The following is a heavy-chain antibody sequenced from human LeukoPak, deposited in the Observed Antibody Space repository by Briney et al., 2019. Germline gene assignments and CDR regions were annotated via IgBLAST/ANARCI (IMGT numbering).Heavy chain of an antibody. D-gene: IGHD2-21*02. CDR2: IYYGGST. V-gene: IGHV4-59*08. Sequence: SETLSLTCTVSGGSVSSYYWSWIRQPPGKGLEWIAYIYYGGSTKYNPSLKSRVTISLDRSKNQFSLKLRSVTAADTAVYYCARLQVHCGGDCYTRWFDPWGQGTLVTVSS. CDR3: ARLQVHCGGDCYTRWFDP. CDR1: GGSVSSYY. J-gene: IGHJ5*02.